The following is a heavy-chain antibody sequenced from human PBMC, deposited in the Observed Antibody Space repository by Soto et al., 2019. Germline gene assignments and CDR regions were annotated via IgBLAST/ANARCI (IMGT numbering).Heavy chain of an antibody. J-gene: IGHJ6*02. CDR1: GFTLSTYW. Sequence: EVHLVESGGGLVQPGGSLRLSCAASGFTLSTYWMHWVRQVPGKGLVWVSRISSGGTYTNYADSVKGRFTISRDSARNTLFLQMNYLTGEDTAVYYCAKDGASGSYPPYYYFGMDVWGQGTTVTVSS. D-gene: IGHD1-26*01. V-gene: IGHV3-74*01. CDR2: ISSGGTYT. CDR3: AKDGASGSYPPYYYFGMDV.